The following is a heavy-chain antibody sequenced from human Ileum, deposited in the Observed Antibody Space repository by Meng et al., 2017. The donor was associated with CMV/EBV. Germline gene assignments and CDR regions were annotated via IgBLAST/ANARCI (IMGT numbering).Heavy chain of an antibody. D-gene: IGHD6-19*01. CDR3: ARAEADTGNFEY. J-gene: IGHJ4*02. CDR1: DGSISYYY. CDR2: ISSSGSI. V-gene: IGHV4-4*07. Sequence: QVQLRESAPGLVKPSATLSLTCTDTDGSISYYYWSWIRQSADKGLECIGRISSSGSINDNPSLDSRLTLSVDTSKKQLSLKLSSVTAADTAVYYCARAEADTGNFEYWGQGTLVTVSS.